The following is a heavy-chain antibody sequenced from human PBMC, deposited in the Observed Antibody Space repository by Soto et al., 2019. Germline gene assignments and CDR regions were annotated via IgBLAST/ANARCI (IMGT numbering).Heavy chain of an antibody. CDR3: ARQYFYYSSGYSWFDP. CDR2: IYYSGST. Sequence: QVQLQESGPGLVKPSQTLSLTCTVSGGSISSGGYYWSWIRQHPGKGLEWIGYIYYSGSTYYNPSLKSRVTISVDTSKNQFSLKMSSVTAADTVVYYCARQYFYYSSGYSWFDPWGQGTLVTVSS. V-gene: IGHV4-31*03. D-gene: IGHD3-22*01. CDR1: GGSISSGGYY. J-gene: IGHJ5*02.